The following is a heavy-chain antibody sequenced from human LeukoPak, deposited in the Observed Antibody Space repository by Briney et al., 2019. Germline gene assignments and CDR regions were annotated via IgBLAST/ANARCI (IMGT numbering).Heavy chain of an antibody. CDR3: VRLAALRGFYYYMDV. V-gene: IGHV4-38-2*01. Sequence: SETLSLTCSVSGYSISSGYYWGWIRQPPGKGLEWVANVYRDGNTYYSPSLESRVTISVDTSKNLFSLKLSSLSAADTAVYYCVRLAALRGFYYYMDVWGKGTAVTVSS. J-gene: IGHJ6*03. CDR1: GYSISSGYY. D-gene: IGHD6-25*01. CDR2: VYRDGNT.